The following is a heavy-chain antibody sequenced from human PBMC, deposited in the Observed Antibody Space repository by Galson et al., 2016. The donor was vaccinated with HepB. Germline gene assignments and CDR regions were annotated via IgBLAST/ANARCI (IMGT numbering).Heavy chain of an antibody. CDR2: IVIGGST. V-gene: IGHV3-23*01. J-gene: IGHJ5*02. D-gene: IGHD6-13*01. CDR1: GFTFNSYA. Sequence: SLRLSCAASGFTFNSYAMTWVRQGPGKGLEWVSTIVIGGSTHYTESVKGRFTISRDNSKSTVYLQMISLRAEDTAVYYCARMRSELTAGGWGLPFDPWGQGTLVTVSA. CDR3: ARMRSELTAGGWGLPFDP.